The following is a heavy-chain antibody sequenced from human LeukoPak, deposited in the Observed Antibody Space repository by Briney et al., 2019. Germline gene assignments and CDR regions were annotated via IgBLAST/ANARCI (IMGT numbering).Heavy chain of an antibody. Sequence: SVKVSCKASGGTFNSYAISWVRQAPGQGLGWMGGIIPMFETANYAQKFQGRVTITADEFTTTVYMELSSLRSEDTAVYYCARGIRYCDILTGHVKGHDNSYYYYMDVWGQGTAVTISS. CDR1: GGTFNSYA. CDR2: IIPMFETA. J-gene: IGHJ6*03. V-gene: IGHV1-69*13. D-gene: IGHD3-9*01. CDR3: ARGIRYCDILTGHVKGHDNSYYYYMDV.